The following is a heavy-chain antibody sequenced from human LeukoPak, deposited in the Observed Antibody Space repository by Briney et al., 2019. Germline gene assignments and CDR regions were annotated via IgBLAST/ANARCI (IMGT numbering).Heavy chain of an antibody. CDR1: GFTFSSYA. J-gene: IGHJ4*02. CDR2: IFYDGSIQ. D-gene: IGHD5-18*01. CDR3: ARGNTAMSWGHGVHDY. V-gene: IGHV3-30*04. Sequence: GGSLRLSCAVSGFTFSSYAMHWVRQAPGKGLEWVAVIFYDGSIQYYADSVKGRFTISRDNSKNTLYLQMNSLRTEDTAVYYCARGNTAMSWGHGVHDYWGQGTLVTVSS.